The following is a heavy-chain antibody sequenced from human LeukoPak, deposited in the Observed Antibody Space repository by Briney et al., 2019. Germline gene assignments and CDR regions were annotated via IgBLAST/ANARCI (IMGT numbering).Heavy chain of an antibody. Sequence: SETLSLTCAVSGVSISSSNWWSWFRQSPGKKLEWIGDIYHSGSTTYNPSFKSRVTIAVDKSKSQFSLRLRSVTAADTAVYYCARVPFFSNGYGFDYWGQGLLVTVSS. V-gene: IGHV4-4*02. J-gene: IGHJ4*02. CDR2: IYHSGST. D-gene: IGHD5-18*01. CDR1: GVSISSSNW. CDR3: ARVPFFSNGYGFDY.